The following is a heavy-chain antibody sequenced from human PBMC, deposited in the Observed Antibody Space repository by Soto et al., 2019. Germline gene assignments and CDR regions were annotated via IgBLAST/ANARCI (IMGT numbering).Heavy chain of an antibody. V-gene: IGHV3-30-3*01. CDR3: ARGGGPYGLDV. CDR1: GFTFSSFV. D-gene: IGHD3-16*01. CDR2: ISQDGASK. J-gene: IGHJ6*02. Sequence: GGSLRLSCAASGFTFSSFVMHWVRQAPGKGLEWVAVISQDGASKYYADSVKGRFSISRDNPKNTLYVQMNSLRVEDTAVYYCARGGGPYGLDVWGQGTTVTVSS.